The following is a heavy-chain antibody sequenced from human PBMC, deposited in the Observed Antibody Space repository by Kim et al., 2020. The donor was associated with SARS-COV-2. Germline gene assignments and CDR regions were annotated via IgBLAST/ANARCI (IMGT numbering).Heavy chain of an antibody. CDR1: GFIFGDYP. CDR2: INHDGNYI. D-gene: IGHD4-4*01. J-gene: IGHJ4*02. Sequence: GGSLRLSCAASGFIFGDYPMNWVRQAPGKGLECVSSINHDGNYIYYADSVKGRFTISRDNARNSLYLQMNSLRADDTAIYYCARDINYNFDYLGQGTLVT. V-gene: IGHV3-21*01. CDR3: ARDINYNFDY.